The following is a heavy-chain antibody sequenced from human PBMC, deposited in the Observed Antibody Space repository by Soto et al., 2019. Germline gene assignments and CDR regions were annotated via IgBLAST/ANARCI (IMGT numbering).Heavy chain of an antibody. J-gene: IGHJ6*02. V-gene: IGHV3-48*02. CDR2: ISSSSSTI. Sequence: PGGSLRLSCAASGFTFSSYSMNWVRQAPGKGLEWVSYISSSSSTIYYADSVKGRFTISRDNAKNSLYLQMNSLRDEDTAVYYCAREITRGYSGYDYSPYGMDVWGQGTTVTVSS. CDR3: AREITRGYSGYDYSPYGMDV. D-gene: IGHD5-12*01. CDR1: GFTFSSYS.